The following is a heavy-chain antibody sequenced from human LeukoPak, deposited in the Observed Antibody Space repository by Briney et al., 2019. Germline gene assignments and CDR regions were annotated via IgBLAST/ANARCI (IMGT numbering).Heavy chain of an antibody. CDR1: GFTFSSYA. CDR2: ISYDGSNK. CDR3: IVVPAYYFDY. V-gene: IGHV3-30-3*01. D-gene: IGHD2-2*01. J-gene: IGHJ4*02. Sequence: GGSLRLSCAASGFTFSSYAMHWVRQAPGKGLEWVAVISYDGSNKYYADSVKGRFTISRDNSKNTLYLQMNSLRAEDTAVYYCIVVPAYYFDYWGQGTLVTVSS.